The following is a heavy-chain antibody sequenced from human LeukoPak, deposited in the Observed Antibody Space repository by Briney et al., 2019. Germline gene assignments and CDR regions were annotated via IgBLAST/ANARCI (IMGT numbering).Heavy chain of an antibody. CDR1: GGSISSYY. J-gene: IGHJ6*03. Sequence: PSETLSLTCTVSGGSISSYYWSWIRQPPGKGLEWIGYIYTSGSTNYNPSFKSRVTISVDTSKNQFSLKLSSVTAADTAVYYCARQLTHYYYYYMDVWGKGTTVTVSS. CDR2: IYTSGST. V-gene: IGHV4-4*09. D-gene: IGHD6-13*01. CDR3: ARQLTHYYYYYMDV.